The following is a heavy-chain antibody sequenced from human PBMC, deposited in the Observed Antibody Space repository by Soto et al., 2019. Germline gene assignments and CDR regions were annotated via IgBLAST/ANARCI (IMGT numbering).Heavy chain of an antibody. J-gene: IGHJ4*02. V-gene: IGHV3-15*07. D-gene: IGHD2-15*01. CDR1: GFTFSNAW. CDR3: TTDLVVVVAHRDY. CDR2: IKSKTDGGTT. Sequence: PGGSLRLSCAASGFTFSNAWMNWVRQAPGKGLEWVGRIKSKTDGGTTDYAAPVKGRFTISRGDSKNTLYLQMNSLKTEDTAVYYCTTDLVVVVAHRDYWGQGTLVTVSS.